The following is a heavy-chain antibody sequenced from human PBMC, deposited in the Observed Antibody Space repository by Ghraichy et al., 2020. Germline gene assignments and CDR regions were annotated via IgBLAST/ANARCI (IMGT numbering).Heavy chain of an antibody. V-gene: IGHV3-73*01. CDR1: GFTFSGSA. J-gene: IGHJ4*02. Sequence: GESLNISCAASGFTFSGSAMHWLRQASGKGLEWVGRIRSKANSYATAYAASVKGRFTISRDDSKNTAYLQMNSLKTEDTAVYYCTRHKYDILTGYYHFDYWGQGTLVTVSS. D-gene: IGHD3-9*01. CDR3: TRHKYDILTGYYHFDY. CDR2: IRSKANSYAT.